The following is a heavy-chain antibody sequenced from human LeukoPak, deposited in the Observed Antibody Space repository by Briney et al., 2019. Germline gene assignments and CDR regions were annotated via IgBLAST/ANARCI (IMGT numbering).Heavy chain of an antibody. CDR2: IGTRGDT. CDR3: ARAPRDGYSYFDL. D-gene: IGHD5-24*01. J-gene: IGHJ4*02. V-gene: IGHV3-13*01. CDR1: GFTFSNYD. Sequence: GGSLRLSCAASGFTFSNYDMHWLRQPTGKGLEWVSSIGTRGDTYYPDSVKGRFTISRDDVKKAFYLQMSSLRAGDTAIYYCARAPRDGYSYFDLWGQGTLVTVSS.